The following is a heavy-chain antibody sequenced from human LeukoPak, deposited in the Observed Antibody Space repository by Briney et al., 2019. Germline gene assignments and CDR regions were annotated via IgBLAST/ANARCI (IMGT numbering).Heavy chain of an antibody. Sequence: SETLSLTCAVSGGSIDGNNWWSWVRQAPGKGLEWIGEIYHTGTTNYNPSLRSRVTISVDKSKNQLSLKLNFMTAADTAVYYCATVGARNPPAYWGQGTLVTVSS. J-gene: IGHJ4*02. CDR1: GGSIDGNNW. CDR3: ATVGARNPPAY. V-gene: IGHV4-4*02. CDR2: IYHTGTT. D-gene: IGHD1-26*01.